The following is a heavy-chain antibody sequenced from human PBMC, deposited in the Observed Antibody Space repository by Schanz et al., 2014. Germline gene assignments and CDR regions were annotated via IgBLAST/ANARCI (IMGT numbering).Heavy chain of an antibody. V-gene: IGHV3-11*06. CDR2: ISSGSSYA. Sequence: QVQLVESGGGVVQPGRSLRLSCAASGFIFSDYYMSWIRQAPGKGLEWVSDISSGSSYANYADSVKGRFTISRDNAKNTLYLQMNSLRADDTAVYFCARAHGNNWYGKGLDYWGQGALVTVSS. J-gene: IGHJ4*02. D-gene: IGHD1-1*01. CDR3: ARAHGNNWYGKGLDY. CDR1: GFIFSDYY.